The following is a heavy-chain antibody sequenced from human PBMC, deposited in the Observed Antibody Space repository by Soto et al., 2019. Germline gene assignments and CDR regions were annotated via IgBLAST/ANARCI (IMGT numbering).Heavy chain of an antibody. J-gene: IGHJ4*02. CDR1: GYTFTKYG. Sequence: QVQLVQSGAEVKNPGASVKVSCKTSGYTFTKYGVGWVRQAPGQGLEWMGWISGSSGNANYAEKVQGRITLTTETSTSTAYIELQSLRSDDTAVYYCAREMAGLGGEYDYWGQGILVTVSS. V-gene: IGHV1-18*01. CDR2: ISGSSGNA. D-gene: IGHD3-16*01. CDR3: AREMAGLGGEYDY.